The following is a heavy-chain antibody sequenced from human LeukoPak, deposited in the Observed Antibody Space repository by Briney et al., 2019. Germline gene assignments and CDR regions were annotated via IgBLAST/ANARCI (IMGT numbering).Heavy chain of an antibody. D-gene: IGHD6-19*01. CDR1: GGSISSSY. J-gene: IGHJ6*02. V-gene: IGHV4-59*01. CDR3: ARAPLYSGGSGWSIYYFYAMDV. Sequence: SETLSLTCTVSGGSISSSYWSWVRQPPGKGLEWIGYIDNSGSTNYSPSLKIRVTISLDTPKSQFSLKLSSVTAADTAVYYCARAPLYSGGSGWSIYYFYAMDVWGQGTTVTVSS. CDR2: IDNSGST.